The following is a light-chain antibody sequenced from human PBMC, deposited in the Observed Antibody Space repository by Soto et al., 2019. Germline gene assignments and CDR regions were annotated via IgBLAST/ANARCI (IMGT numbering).Light chain of an antibody. CDR3: QQYNDWPLT. Sequence: IVLTQSPGTLSLSPGERATLSCRASQSVTTQLAWYQQKPGQAPRLIIHGASSRATGVPDRITGSGSGTDFTLSISRLEPEDFAVYYCQQYNDWPLTFGGGTKV. CDR1: QSVTTQ. CDR2: GAS. J-gene: IGKJ4*01. V-gene: IGKV3-20*01.